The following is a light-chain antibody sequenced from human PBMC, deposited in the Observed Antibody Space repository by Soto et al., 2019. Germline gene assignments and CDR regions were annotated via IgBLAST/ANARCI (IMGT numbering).Light chain of an antibody. CDR1: QGIRSA. J-gene: IGKJ1*01. CDR3: LQDYNYPRT. CDR2: ATS. Sequence: AIQVTQSPSSLSASVGDRVTITCRTSQGIRSALAWYQQKPGKAPKLLIYATSSLQSGVPSRFSGSGSGRDFTLTISSLQPEDFATYYCLQDYNYPRTFGQGTKVDNK. V-gene: IGKV1-6*01.